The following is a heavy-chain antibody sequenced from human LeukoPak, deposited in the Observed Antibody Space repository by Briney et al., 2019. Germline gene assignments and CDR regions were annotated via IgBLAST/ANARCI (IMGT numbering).Heavy chain of an antibody. CDR3: AKRGVVIRVILVGFHKEAYYFDS. D-gene: IGHD3-10*01. CDR2: ISGSGGST. J-gene: IGHJ4*02. Sequence: GGSLRLSCAVSGITLSNYGMSWVSHAPGKGLEWVAGISGSGGSTNYADSVKGRFTISRDNPKNTLYLQMNSLRDEDTAVYFCAKRGVVIRVILVGFHKEAYYFDSWGQGALVTVSS. V-gene: IGHV3-23*01. CDR1: GITLSNYG.